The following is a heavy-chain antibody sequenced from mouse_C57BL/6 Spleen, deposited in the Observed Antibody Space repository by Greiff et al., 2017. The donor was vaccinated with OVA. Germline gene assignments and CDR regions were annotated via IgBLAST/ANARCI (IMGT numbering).Heavy chain of an antibody. CDR2: IYPGDGDT. CDR3: DLITTVPDAMDY. D-gene: IGHD1-1*01. Sequence: VQLQQSGPELVKPGASVKISCTASGYAFSSSWMNWVKQRPGKGLEWLGRIYPGDGDTNYHGKFKGKATLTADKSSSTAYMQLSSLTSEDAAVYFCDLITTVPDAMDYWGQGTSVTVSS. J-gene: IGHJ4*01. V-gene: IGHV1-82*01. CDR1: GYAFSSSW.